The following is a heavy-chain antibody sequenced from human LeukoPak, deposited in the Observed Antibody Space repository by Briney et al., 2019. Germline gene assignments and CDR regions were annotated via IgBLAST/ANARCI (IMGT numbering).Heavy chain of an antibody. CDR2: ISSSSSTI. CDR3: ARDDHYNYYCMDV. J-gene: IGHJ6*04. V-gene: IGHV3-48*01. CDR1: GFIFSTYS. Sequence: GGSLRLSCAASGFIFSTYSMNWVRQAPGKGLEWVSYISSSSSTIYYADSVKGRFTISRDNAENSLYLQMNSLGAEDTAVYYYARDDHYNYYCMDVWGKGTTVTVSS.